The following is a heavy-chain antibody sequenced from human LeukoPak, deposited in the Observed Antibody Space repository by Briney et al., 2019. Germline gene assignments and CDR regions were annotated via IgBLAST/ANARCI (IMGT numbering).Heavy chain of an antibody. CDR2: FYHTGTT. D-gene: IGHD3-22*01. J-gene: IGHJ4*02. V-gene: IGHV4-30-4*01. CDR3: ARSGDYYDSSGEFDY. Sequence: SETLSLTCSVSGGSISSGNSYWSWIRQSPGKGLGWLGYFYHTGTTQYNPSFQSRLTITADRSKNQFSLRLSSVTAADTAVYYCARSGDYYDSSGEFDYWGQGTRVTVSS. CDR1: GGSISSGNSY.